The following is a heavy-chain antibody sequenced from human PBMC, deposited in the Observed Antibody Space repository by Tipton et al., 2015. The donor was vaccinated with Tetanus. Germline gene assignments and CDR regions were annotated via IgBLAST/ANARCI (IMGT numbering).Heavy chain of an antibody. D-gene: IGHD5-18*01. CDR1: GGSISSYY. CDR2: IYYSGST. V-gene: IGHV4-39*01. CDR3: ARHVGHTAMVTHFDY. J-gene: IGHJ4*02. Sequence: TLSLTCTVSGGSISSYYWGWIRQPPGKGLEWIGSIYYSGSTYYNPSLKSRVTISVDTSKNQFSLKLSSVTAADTAVYYCARHVGHTAMVTHFDYWGQGTLVTVSS.